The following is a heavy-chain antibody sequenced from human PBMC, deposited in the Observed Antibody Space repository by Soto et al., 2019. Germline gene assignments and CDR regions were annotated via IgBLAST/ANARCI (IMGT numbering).Heavy chain of an antibody. D-gene: IGHD3-10*01. CDR2: IYHSGST. CDR1: GGSISSGGYS. V-gene: IGHV4-30-2*01. Sequence: QLQLQESGSGLVKPSQTLSLTCAVSGGSISSGGYSWSWIRQPPGKGLEWIGYIYHSGSTYYNPSPKSPVTISVDRSKNQFSLKLSSVTAADTAVYYCARAHGSGWGAFDIWGQGTMVTVSS. J-gene: IGHJ3*02. CDR3: ARAHGSGWGAFDI.